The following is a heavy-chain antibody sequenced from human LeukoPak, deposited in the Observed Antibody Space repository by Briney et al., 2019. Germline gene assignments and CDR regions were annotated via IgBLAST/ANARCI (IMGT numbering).Heavy chain of an antibody. D-gene: IGHD3-10*01. CDR3: VRGGFSLDY. V-gene: IGHV3-7*01. CDR1: GFTFNTYW. CDR2: INEDGGEK. J-gene: IGHJ4*02. Sequence: GGSLRLSCAASGFTFNTYWMSWVRQAPGKGLEWVANINEDGGEKYYVDSVKGRIIVSRDNARNSLYLQMNSPRAEDTAVYYCVRGGFSLDYWGQGTLVTVSS.